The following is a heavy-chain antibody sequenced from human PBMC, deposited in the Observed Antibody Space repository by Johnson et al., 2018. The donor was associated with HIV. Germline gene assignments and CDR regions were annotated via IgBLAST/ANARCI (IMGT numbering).Heavy chain of an antibody. CDR2: ISYDGSNK. V-gene: IGHV3-30*03. J-gene: IGHJ3*02. CDR1: GFTFSSYG. Sequence: QVQLVESGGGVVQPGRSLRLSCAASGFTFSSYGMHWVRQAPGKGLELVAVISYDGSNKYYADSVKGRFTISRDNSKNTLYLQMNSLGTDDTAVYYCARGMGLQLGNALDIWGQGTMVTVSS. D-gene: IGHD1-1*01. CDR3: ARGMGLQLGNALDI.